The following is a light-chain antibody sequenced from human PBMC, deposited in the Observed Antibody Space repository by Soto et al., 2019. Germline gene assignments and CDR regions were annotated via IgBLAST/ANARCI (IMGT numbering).Light chain of an antibody. Sequence: DVVMTQSPLSLPVTLGQPASISCRSSQSLVYSDGNTYLNWCQQRPGQSPRRLIYKVSNRDSGVPDRFSGSESGTDFTLKISRVEAEDVGVYYCMQGTQWPPETFGQGTRLEIK. CDR1: QSLVYSDGNTY. CDR3: MQGTQWPPET. J-gene: IGKJ5*01. CDR2: KVS. V-gene: IGKV2-30*01.